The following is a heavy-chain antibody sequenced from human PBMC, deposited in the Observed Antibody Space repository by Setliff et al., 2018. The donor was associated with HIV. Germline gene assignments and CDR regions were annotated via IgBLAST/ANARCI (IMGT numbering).Heavy chain of an antibody. CDR2: IDRDGSET. V-gene: IGHV3-7*01. CDR1: RFTFNDYW. Sequence: LRLSCVASRFTFNDYWMSWVRQAPGKGLEWVANIDRDGSETNYVDSVKGRFTIFRDNAKSSMYLQMNSLRAEDTAIYYCARDKRDDNFLTSRISSVFDFWGEGTLVTVSS. D-gene: IGHD1-1*01. J-gene: IGHJ4*02. CDR3: ARDKRDDNFLTSRISSVFDF.